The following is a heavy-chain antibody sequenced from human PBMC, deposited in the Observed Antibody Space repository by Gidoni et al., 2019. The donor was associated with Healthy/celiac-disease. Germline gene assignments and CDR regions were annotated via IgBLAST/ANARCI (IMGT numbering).Heavy chain of an antibody. CDR2: IYYSGST. J-gene: IGHJ4*02. CDR3: ARYGDGYNPPDY. CDR1: GGSISSSSYY. Sequence: QLQLQESGPGLVKPSETLSLTCTVSGGSISSSSYYWGWIRQPPGKGLEWIGSIYYSGSTYYNPSLKSRVTISVDTSKNQFSLKLSSVTAADTAVYYCARYGDGYNPPDYWGQGTLVTVSS. V-gene: IGHV4-39*01. D-gene: IGHD5-12*01.